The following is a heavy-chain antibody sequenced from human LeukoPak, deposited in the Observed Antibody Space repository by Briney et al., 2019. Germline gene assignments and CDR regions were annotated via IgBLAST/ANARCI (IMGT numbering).Heavy chain of an antibody. CDR3: ARREGSYGPFDY. CDR1: GGPISSSSHH. D-gene: IGHD1-26*01. Sequence: SETLSLTCTVSGGPISSSSHHWGWSRQPPGKGLEWIGSIYYSGSTYYNPSLKSRVTISVDTSKNQLSLKVYSVTAADTAVYYCARREGSYGPFDYWGQGTLVTVSS. V-gene: IGHV4-39*01. CDR2: IYYSGST. J-gene: IGHJ4*02.